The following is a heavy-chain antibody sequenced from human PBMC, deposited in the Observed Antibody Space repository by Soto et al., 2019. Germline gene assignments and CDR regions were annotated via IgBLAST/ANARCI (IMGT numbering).Heavy chain of an antibody. CDR3: AREYSGYSSSFYYYYYYMDV. V-gene: IGHV1-69*08. CDR2: IIPILGIA. CDR1: GGTFSSYT. D-gene: IGHD5-12*01. Sequence: QVQLVQSGAEVKKPGSSVKVSCKASGGTFSSYTISWVRQAPGQGLEWMGRIIPILGIANYAQKFQGRVKITADKSTSTAYMELSSLRSEDTAGYYCAREYSGYSSSFYYYYYYMDVWGKGTTVTVSS. J-gene: IGHJ6*03.